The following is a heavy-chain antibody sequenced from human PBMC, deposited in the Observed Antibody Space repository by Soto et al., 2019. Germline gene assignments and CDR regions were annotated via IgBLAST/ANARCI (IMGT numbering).Heavy chain of an antibody. J-gene: IGHJ2*01. Sequence: QVQLVQSGAEVKKPGSSVTVSCKASGGTFSSYTISWVRQAPGQGLEWMGGIIPIFGTANYAQKFQGRVTITADESMSTAYMELSSLRSEDTAVYYCARGNHRWLQLWYFELWGRGTLVTDSS. CDR2: IIPIFGTA. V-gene: IGHV1-69*12. D-gene: IGHD5-12*01. CDR3: ARGNHRWLQLWYFEL. CDR1: GGTFSSYT.